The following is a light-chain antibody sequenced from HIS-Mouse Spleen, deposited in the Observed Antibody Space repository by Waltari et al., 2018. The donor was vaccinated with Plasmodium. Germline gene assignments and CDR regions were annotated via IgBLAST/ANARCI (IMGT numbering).Light chain of an antibody. V-gene: IGLV3-10*01. CDR1: ALPKKY. CDR3: YSTDSSGNHRV. J-gene: IGLJ3*02. CDR2: EDR. Sequence: SYELTQPPSVSVSPGQTARITCSGDALPKKYAYWYQQKSGQAPVLVIGEDRKRPSGIPERFSGSRSGTMASLTISGAQVEDEADYYCYSTDSSGNHRVFGGGTKLTVL.